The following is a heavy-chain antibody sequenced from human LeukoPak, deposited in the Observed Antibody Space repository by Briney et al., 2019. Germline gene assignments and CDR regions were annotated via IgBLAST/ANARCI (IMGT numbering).Heavy chain of an antibody. V-gene: IGHV4-59*08. CDR2: IYHSGST. D-gene: IGHD3-9*01. Sequence: SETLSLTCTVSGGSISSYYWNWIRQPPGKGLEWIGSIYHSGSTYYNPSLKSRVTISVDTSKNQFSLKLSSVTAADTAVYYCARQYYDILTGHALYFDYWGQGTLVTVSS. J-gene: IGHJ4*02. CDR1: GGSISSYY. CDR3: ARQYYDILTGHALYFDY.